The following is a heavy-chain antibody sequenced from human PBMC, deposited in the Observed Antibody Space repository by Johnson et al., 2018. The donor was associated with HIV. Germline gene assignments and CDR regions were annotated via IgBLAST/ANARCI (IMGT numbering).Heavy chain of an antibody. J-gene: IGHJ3*02. Sequence: VQLVESRGVLVQPGGSLRLSCATSRFTFDDYAMNWVRKAPGKGLDWVPLINWDGSSLYYADAVKGRFTISRDNIRNSLYLQMNRLRPEDTALYYCARGRERGMFDIWGQGTMVTVSS. CDR2: INWDGSSL. D-gene: IGHD5-24*01. CDR3: ARGRERGMFDI. CDR1: RFTFDDYA. V-gene: IGHV3-43D*03.